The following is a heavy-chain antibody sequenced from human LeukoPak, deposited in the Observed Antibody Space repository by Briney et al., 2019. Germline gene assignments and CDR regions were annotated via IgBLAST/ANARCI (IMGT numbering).Heavy chain of an antibody. CDR3: ARGWLSETTVVTPYNY. Sequence: ASVKASCKASGYTFTSYGISWVRQAPGQGLEWMGGIIPIFGTANYAQKFQGRVTITAVESMSTAYMELSSLRSEDTAVYYCARGWLSETTVVTPYNYWGQGTLVTVSS. J-gene: IGHJ4*02. V-gene: IGHV1-69*13. CDR1: GYTFTSYG. D-gene: IGHD4-23*01. CDR2: IIPIFGTA.